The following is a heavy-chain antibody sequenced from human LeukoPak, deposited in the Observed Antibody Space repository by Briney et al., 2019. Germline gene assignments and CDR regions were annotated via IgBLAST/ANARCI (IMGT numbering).Heavy chain of an antibody. J-gene: IGHJ4*02. CDR3: ARVRTDSSGYYYEDFDY. CDR2: ISGDGSDT. Sequence: GGSLRLSCAASGFTFSTYWLHWVRQAPGKGMVWVSRISGDGSDTEYADSMKGRFTVSRDNAKNTLYLQMNSLRAEDTAVYYCARVRTDSSGYYYEDFDYWGQGILVTVSS. V-gene: IGHV3-74*03. CDR1: GFTFSTYW. D-gene: IGHD3-22*01.